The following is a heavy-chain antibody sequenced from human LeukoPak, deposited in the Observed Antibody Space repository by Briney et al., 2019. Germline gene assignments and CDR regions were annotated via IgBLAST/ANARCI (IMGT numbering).Heavy chain of an antibody. CDR2: IYTSGST. CDR1: GGSISGYY. Sequence: PSETLSLTCTVSGGSISGYYWSWIRQPAGKGLEWMGRIYTSGSTNCNPSLRSRVSISVDKSKNQFSLILSSLTAADTAVYYCARGPDYSDSSGYFKYWGQGTLVTVSS. CDR3: ARGPDYSDSSGYFKY. V-gene: IGHV4-4*07. J-gene: IGHJ4*02. D-gene: IGHD3-22*01.